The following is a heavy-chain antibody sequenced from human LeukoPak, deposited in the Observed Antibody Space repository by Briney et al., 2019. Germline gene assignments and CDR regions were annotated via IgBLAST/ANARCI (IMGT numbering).Heavy chain of an antibody. D-gene: IGHD3-9*01. CDR3: AKAQRDYDTLTGYYG. V-gene: IGHV3-23*01. J-gene: IGHJ4*02. Sequence: GGSLRLSCAASGFTFSSYAMSWVRQAPGKGLEWVSAISGSGGSTYYADSVKGRVTISRDNSKNTLYLQMNSLRAEDTAVYYCAKAQRDYDTLTGYYGWGQGTLVTVSS. CDR2: ISGSGGST. CDR1: GFTFSSYA.